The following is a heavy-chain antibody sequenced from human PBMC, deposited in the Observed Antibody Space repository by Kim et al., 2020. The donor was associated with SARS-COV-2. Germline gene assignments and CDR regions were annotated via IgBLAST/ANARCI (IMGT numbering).Heavy chain of an antibody. D-gene: IGHD6-13*01. CDR3: ARPTLGIAAAGGGLYWYFAL. Sequence: GESLKISCKGSGYSFTSYWIGWVRQMPGKGLEWMGIIYPGDSDTRYSPSFQGQVTISADKSISTAYLQWSSLKASDTAMYYCARPTLGIAAAGGGLYWYFALWGRGTLVTVSS. CDR1: GYSFTSYW. J-gene: IGHJ2*01. V-gene: IGHV5-51*01. CDR2: IYPGDSDT.